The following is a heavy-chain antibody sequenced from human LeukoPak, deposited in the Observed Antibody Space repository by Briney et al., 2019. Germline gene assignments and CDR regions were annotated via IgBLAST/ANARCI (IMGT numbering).Heavy chain of an antibody. CDR3: ARDTGGDYRSSYYYGMDV. J-gene: IGHJ6*02. D-gene: IGHD4-17*01. CDR1: GFTFSSYS. CDR2: ISSSSSTI. V-gene: IGHV3-48*04. Sequence: GGSVRLSCAASGFTFSSYSMNWVRQAPGKGLEWVSYISSSSSTIYYADSVEGRFTISRDNAKNSLYLQMNSLRAEDTAVYYCARDTGGDYRSSYYYGMDVWGQGTTVTVSS.